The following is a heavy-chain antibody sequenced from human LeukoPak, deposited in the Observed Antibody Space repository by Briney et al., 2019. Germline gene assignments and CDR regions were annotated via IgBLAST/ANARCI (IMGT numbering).Heavy chain of an antibody. V-gene: IGHV3-53*01. CDR1: GFILSSNY. CDR2: IYTGGNT. J-gene: IGHJ3*02. CDR3: ASPSSGQSFDI. D-gene: IGHD6-19*01. Sequence: GGSLRLSCAASGFILSSNYMNWVRQAPGKGLEWVSVIYTGGNTYYADSVKGRFTISRDNSKNTLYLQMHSLRAEDTAVYYCASPSSGQSFDIWGQGTMVTVSS.